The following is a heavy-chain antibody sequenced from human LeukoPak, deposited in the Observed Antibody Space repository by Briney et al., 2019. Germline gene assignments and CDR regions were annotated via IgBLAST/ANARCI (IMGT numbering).Heavy chain of an antibody. D-gene: IGHD3-10*01. CDR1: GGSISSYY. V-gene: IGHV4-59*01. CDR3: AREGSGSYSY. Sequence: PSETLSLTCTVSGGSISSYYWSWIRQPPGKGLEWIGYIYYSGSTNYNPSLESRVTISVDTSKNQISLKLSSVLAADTAVYYCAREGSGSYSYWGQGTLVTVSS. J-gene: IGHJ4*02. CDR2: IYYSGST.